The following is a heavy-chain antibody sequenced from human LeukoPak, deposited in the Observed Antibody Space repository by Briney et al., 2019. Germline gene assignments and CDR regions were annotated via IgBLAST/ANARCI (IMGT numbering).Heavy chain of an antibody. J-gene: IGHJ6*02. CDR2: IYYSGST. V-gene: IGHV4-30-4*01. CDR1: GGSISSGDYY. CDR3: ARAALLWFGELDYYGMDV. Sequence: SETLSLTCTVSGGSISSGDYYRSWIRQPPGKGLEWIGYIYYSGSTYYNPSLKSRVTISVDTSKNQLSLKPSSVTAADTAVYYCARAALLWFGELDYYGMDVWGQGTTVTVSS. D-gene: IGHD3-10*01.